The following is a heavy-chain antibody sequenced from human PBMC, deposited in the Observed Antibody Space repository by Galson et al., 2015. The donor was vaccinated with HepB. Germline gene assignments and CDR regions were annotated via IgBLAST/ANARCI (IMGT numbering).Heavy chain of an antibody. D-gene: IGHD3-3*01. CDR2: IYSSGGST. CDR3: AVRFLEPGRWFDP. V-gene: IGHV1-46*01. CDR1: GYSFASHY. J-gene: IGHJ5*02. Sequence: SVKVSCKASGYSFASHYMHWVRQAPGQGLEWMGIIYSSGGSTRYAQKFQGRVTMTRDTSISTAYMELSRLRSDDTAVYYCAVRFLEPGRWFDPWGQGTLVTVSS.